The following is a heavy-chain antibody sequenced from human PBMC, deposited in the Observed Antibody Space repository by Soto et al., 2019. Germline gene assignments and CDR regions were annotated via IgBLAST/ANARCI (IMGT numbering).Heavy chain of an antibody. CDR2: TYYRSKWYN. D-gene: IGHD5-12*01. V-gene: IGHV6-1*01. CDR1: GDSVSSNSAA. Sequence: SQTLPLTGAISGDSVSSNSAAWNWIRQSPSRGLEWLGRTYYRSKWYNDYAVSVKSRITINPDTSKNQFSLQLNSVTPEDTAVYYCASSRKVATIIPYYYYYYGMDVWGQGTKVT. CDR3: ASSRKVATIIPYYYYYYGMDV. J-gene: IGHJ6*02.